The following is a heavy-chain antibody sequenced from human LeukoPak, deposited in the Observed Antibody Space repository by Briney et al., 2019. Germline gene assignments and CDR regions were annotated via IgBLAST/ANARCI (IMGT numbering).Heavy chain of an antibody. D-gene: IGHD5-18*01. Sequence: SETLSLTCTVSGDSVSSDSYYWSWIRQPPGKGLEWIAYIYYSGTTYYNPSLKSRVTISVDTSKYQFSLKLSSVTAADTALYYCAREPVGNSRYDHWGQGTLVTVSS. J-gene: IGHJ4*02. CDR3: AREPVGNSRYDH. V-gene: IGHV4-61*01. CDR1: GDSVSSDSYY. CDR2: IYYSGTT.